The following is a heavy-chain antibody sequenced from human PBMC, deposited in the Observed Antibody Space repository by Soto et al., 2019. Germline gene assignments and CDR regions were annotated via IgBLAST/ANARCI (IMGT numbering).Heavy chain of an antibody. D-gene: IGHD6-6*01. V-gene: IGHV3-15*07. CDR2: IKSKTDGGTT. J-gene: IGHJ6*02. CDR3: TTTSIAARLFLVGPMDV. CDR1: GFTFSNAW. Sequence: EVQLVESGGGLVKPGGSLRLSCAASGFTFSNAWMNWVRQAPGKGLEWVGRIKSKTDGGTTDYAAPVKGRFTISRDDSKNTLYLQMNSLKTDDTAGYYCTTTSIAARLFLVGPMDVWGQGTTVTVSS.